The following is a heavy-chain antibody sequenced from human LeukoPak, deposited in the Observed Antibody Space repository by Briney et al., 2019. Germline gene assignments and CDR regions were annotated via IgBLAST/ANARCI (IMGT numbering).Heavy chain of an antibody. CDR1: GFTFGSYA. V-gene: IGHV3-64*01. J-gene: IGHJ6*03. CDR2: ISSNGGST. D-gene: IGHD6-13*01. Sequence: GGSLRLSCAASGFTFGSYAMHWVRQAPGKGLEYVSAISSNGGSTYYANSVKGRFTISRDNSKNTLYLQMGSLRAEDMAVYYCASFDSAAAGTMDVWGKGTTVTVSS. CDR3: ASFDSAAAGTMDV.